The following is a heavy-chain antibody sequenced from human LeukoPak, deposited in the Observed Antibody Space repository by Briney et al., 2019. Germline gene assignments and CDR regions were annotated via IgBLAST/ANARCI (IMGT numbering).Heavy chain of an antibody. CDR2: INHSGST. J-gene: IGHJ6*03. V-gene: IGHV4-34*01. Sequence: PSETLSLTCAVYGGSFSGYYWTWIRQPPGKGLEWTGEINHSGSTNYNPSLKSRVTISVDTSKNQFSLKLSSVTAADTAVYYCARGLPAAMSLIYYYYYMDVWGKGTTVTVSS. CDR1: GGSFSGYY. D-gene: IGHD2-2*01. CDR3: ARGLPAAMSLIYYYYYMDV.